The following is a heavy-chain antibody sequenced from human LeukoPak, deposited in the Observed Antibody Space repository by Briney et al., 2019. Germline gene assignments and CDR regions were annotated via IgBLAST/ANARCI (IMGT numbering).Heavy chain of an antibody. D-gene: IGHD1-7*01. V-gene: IGHV3-48*03. CDR1: GFSISSYE. CDR2: ISSSGSTI. CDR3: ARVELAPYYYYMDV. Sequence: HSGGSLRLSCAASGFSISSYEMNWVRQAPGKGLEWVSHISSSGSTIWYADSVKGRFTISRDNAKNSLYLQMNSLRAEDTAVYYCARVELAPYYYYMDVWGKGTTVTV. J-gene: IGHJ6*03.